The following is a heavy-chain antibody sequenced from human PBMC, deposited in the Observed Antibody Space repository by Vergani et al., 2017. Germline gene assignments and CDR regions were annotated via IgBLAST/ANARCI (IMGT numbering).Heavy chain of an antibody. V-gene: IGHV1-69-2*01. CDR2: VDPEDGET. J-gene: IGHJ6*02. Sequence: EVQLVQSGAEVKKPGATMKISCKDSGYTFTDHYMHWVKQAPGKGLEWMGLVDPEDGETIYAEKFKSRVTIAADTSTDTAHLELSSLRSEDTAVYYCATPQTVTTGGMEVWGQGTTVIVSS. CDR3: ATPQTVTTGGMEV. CDR1: GYTFTDHY. D-gene: IGHD4-17*01.